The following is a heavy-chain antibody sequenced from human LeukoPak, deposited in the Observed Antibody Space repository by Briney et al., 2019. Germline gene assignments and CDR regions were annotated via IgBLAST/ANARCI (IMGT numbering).Heavy chain of an antibody. CDR2: ISGSSGTT. J-gene: IGHJ4*02. Sequence: GGSLRLSCIASGLVFSNYGMSWVRQAPGKGLEWVSAISGSSGTTYYADSVKGRFTISRDNSKKTLYLQMNSLRAEDTAVYYCAKADRGWGVITKDWGQGTLVTVSS. CDR1: GLVFSNYG. CDR3: AKADRGWGVITKD. V-gene: IGHV3-23*01. D-gene: IGHD3-10*01.